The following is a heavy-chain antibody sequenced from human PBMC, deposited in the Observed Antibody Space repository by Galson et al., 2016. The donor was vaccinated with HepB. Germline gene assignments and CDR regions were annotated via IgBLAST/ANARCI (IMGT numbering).Heavy chain of an antibody. J-gene: IGHJ6*02. V-gene: IGHV3-23*05. CDR2: VSGSAAGTGYGITT. D-gene: IGHD2-21*01. CDR1: GFTFSSYA. CDR3: TRVLIVDSSWSRNNYYYYGVDV. Sequence: SLRLSCAASGFTFSSYAMNWVRQAPGKGLEWVAAVSGSAAGTGYGITTDYADSVKGRFTISRDNSKNTLYLQMNSLRAEDTAVYYCTRVLIVDSSWSRNNYYYYGVDVWGQGTTVTVSS.